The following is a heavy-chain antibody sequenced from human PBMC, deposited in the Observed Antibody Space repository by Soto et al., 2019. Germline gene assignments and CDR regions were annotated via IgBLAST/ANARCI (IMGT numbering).Heavy chain of an antibody. CDR2: ISAYNANT. D-gene: IGHD6-6*01. V-gene: IGHV1-18*01. CDR3: ARGGSSSRRTDY. CDR1: GYTFTSYG. J-gene: IGHJ4*02. Sequence: QVQLVQSGAEVKKPGASVKVSCKASGYTFTSYGITWVRQAPGQGLEWMGWISAYNANTYYAQKRQGRVPMTTDTSTSPAYMELRSLKSDDTAVYYCARGGSSSRRTDYWGQGTLVTVSS.